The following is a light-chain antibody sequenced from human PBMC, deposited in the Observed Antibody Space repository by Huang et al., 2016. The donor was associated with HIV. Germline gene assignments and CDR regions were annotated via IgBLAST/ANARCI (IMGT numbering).Light chain of an antibody. CDR1: QRVTDNY. J-gene: IGKJ1*01. CDR3: QQYGSSGT. Sequence: ENVLTQSPGTLSLSPGERATLSCRASQRVTDNYLAWYQQKPGQAPRLLISGASTRATGIPDRFRGSGSGTDFTLTIIRLAPEDFAVYYCQQYGSSGTFGQGTRVDI. V-gene: IGKV3-20*01. CDR2: GAS.